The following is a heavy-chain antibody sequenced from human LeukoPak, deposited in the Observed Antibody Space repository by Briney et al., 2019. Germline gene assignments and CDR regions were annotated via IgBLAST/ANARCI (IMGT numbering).Heavy chain of an antibody. CDR1: GYTFTGYY. V-gene: IGHV1-2*06. Sequence: ASVKVSCKASGYTFTGYYMHWMRQAPGQGLEWMGRINPNSGGTNYAQKFQGRVTMTRDTSISTAYMELSSLRSDDTAVYYCTRESGSYHGNDYWGQGTLVTVSS. D-gene: IGHD1-26*01. J-gene: IGHJ4*02. CDR3: TRESGSYHGNDY. CDR2: INPNSGGT.